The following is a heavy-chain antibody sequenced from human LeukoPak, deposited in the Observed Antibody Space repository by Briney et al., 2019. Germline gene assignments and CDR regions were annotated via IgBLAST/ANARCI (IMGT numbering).Heavy chain of an antibody. J-gene: IGHJ6*02. Sequence: PSETLSLTCAVYGGSFSGYFWSWIRQPPGKGLEWIGEVNHSGRTNYNPSLKSRVTISVDPSKSQFSLKLSSVTAADTAVYYCARDVEASYSSGYYYYYGMDVWGQGTTVTVSS. CDR2: VNHSGRT. CDR1: GGSFSGYF. CDR3: ARDVEASYSSGYYYYYGMDV. D-gene: IGHD3-22*01. V-gene: IGHV4-34*01.